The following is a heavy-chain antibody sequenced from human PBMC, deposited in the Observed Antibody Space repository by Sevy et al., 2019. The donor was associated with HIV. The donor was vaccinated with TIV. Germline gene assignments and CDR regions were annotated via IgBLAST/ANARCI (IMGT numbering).Heavy chain of an antibody. CDR1: GFTFSSYT. J-gene: IGHJ4*02. CDR2: ISSSSDYI. V-gene: IGHV3-21*01. Sequence: GGSLRLSCAASGFTFSSYTINWVRQAPGKGLEWVSSISSSSDYIYYADSVKGRFTISRDNAKNSLYLQMNSLRAEDTAVYYCARETGNGEFDFYFDYWGQGTLVTVSS. CDR3: ARETGNGEFDFYFDY. D-gene: IGHD1-1*01.